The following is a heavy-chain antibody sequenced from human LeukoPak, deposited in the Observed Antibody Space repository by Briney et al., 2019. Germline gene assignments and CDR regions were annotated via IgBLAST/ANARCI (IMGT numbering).Heavy chain of an antibody. Sequence: GASVKVSCKASGYTFTSHGISWVRQAPGQGLEWMGWISAYNGNTNYAQKLQGRVTMTTDTSTSTAYMELRSLRSDDTAVYYCARAGTPYEYCGQTDAFDIWGQGTMVTVSS. CDR3: ARAGTPYEYCGQTDAFDI. V-gene: IGHV1-18*01. D-gene: IGHD3-16*01. CDR2: ISAYNGNT. J-gene: IGHJ3*02. CDR1: GYTFTSHG.